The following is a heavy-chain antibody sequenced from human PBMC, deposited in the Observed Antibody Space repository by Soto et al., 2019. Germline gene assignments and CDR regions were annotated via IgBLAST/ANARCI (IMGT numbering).Heavy chain of an antibody. V-gene: IGHV3-15*07. J-gene: IGHJ6*02. CDR1: DFTITNAW. CDR2: IKTKAEGGAT. Sequence: EVQLVESGGGLVKPGGSLRLSCAASDFTITNAWMNWVRQAPGKGLEGVGRIKTKAEGGATDYAAPLKGRFTISRDDSRNTLFLQMNSLKAEDTDVYYCTTGSVEGVWGQGATVTVSS. CDR3: TTGSVEGV. D-gene: IGHD2-15*01.